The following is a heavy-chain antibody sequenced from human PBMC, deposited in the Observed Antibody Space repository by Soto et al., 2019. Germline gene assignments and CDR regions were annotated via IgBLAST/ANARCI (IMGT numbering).Heavy chain of an antibody. CDR2: LNPSGGNS. J-gene: IGHJ6*02. Sequence: ASVKVSCKASQCTFTNYCVHWVRQAPLRGLEWMGVLNPSGGNSKYAQRFRGRVTMTRDTSTSTVYMDLRSLRPDDTAVYFCARALYDTDCVPVGAESRYHVMDVWG. CDR3: ARALYDTDCVPVGAESRYHVMDV. D-gene: IGHD2-2*01. CDR1: QCTFTNYC. V-gene: IGHV1-46*01.